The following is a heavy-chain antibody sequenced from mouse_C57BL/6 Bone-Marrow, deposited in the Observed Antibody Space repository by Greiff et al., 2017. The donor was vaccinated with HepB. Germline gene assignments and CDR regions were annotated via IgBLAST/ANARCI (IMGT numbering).Heavy chain of an antibody. CDR3: ARYSNYAGDAMDY. CDR1: GYTFTSYW. Sequence: VQLQQPGAELVRPGSSVKLSCKASGYTFTSYWMHWVKQRPIQGLEWIGNIDPSDSETHYNQKFKDKATLTVDKSSSTAYMQLSSLTSEDSAVYYCARYSNYAGDAMDYWGQGTSVTASS. D-gene: IGHD2-5*01. CDR2: IDPSDSET. J-gene: IGHJ4*01. V-gene: IGHV1-52*01.